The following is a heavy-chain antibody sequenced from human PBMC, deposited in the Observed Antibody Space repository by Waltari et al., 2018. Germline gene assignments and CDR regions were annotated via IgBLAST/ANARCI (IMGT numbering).Heavy chain of an antibody. D-gene: IGHD4-17*01. Sequence: EVQLVESGGGLVQPGGSLRLSCAASGFAVSSHYMSWVRQAPRKGLEWISVIYAGGSTYYADSVKGRFTISRDKSKNMLFLQMNSLRPEDTAMYFCAREWAGFGDYGIDYWGQGSLVTVSS. CDR2: IYAGGST. V-gene: IGHV3-66*02. J-gene: IGHJ4*02. CDR1: GFAVSSHY. CDR3: AREWAGFGDYGIDY.